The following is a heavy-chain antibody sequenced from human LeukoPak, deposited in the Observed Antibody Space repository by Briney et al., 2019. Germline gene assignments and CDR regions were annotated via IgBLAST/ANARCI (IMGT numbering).Heavy chain of an antibody. J-gene: IGHJ6*03. Sequence: PSETLSLTCTVSGGSISSYYWSWIRQPPGKGLEWIWYIYYSGSTNYNPSLKSRVTISVDTSKNQFSLKLSSVTAADTAVYYCARGAARYYYYYRDVWGKGTTVTVSS. V-gene: IGHV4-59*01. CDR1: GGSISSYY. CDR3: ARGAARYYYYYRDV. CDR2: IYYSGST.